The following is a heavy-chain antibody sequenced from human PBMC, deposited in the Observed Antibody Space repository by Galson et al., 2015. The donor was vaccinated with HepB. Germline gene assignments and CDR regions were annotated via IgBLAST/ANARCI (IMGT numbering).Heavy chain of an antibody. Sequence: SVKVSCKASGYTFTGYYMHWVRQAPGQGLEWMGWINPNSGSTNYAQKFQGRVTMTRDTSISTAYMELSRLRSDDTAVYYCARDQDYDSSGYYHGWGQGTLVTVSS. V-gene: IGHV1-2*02. J-gene: IGHJ4*02. CDR3: ARDQDYDSSGYYHG. CDR1: GYTFTGYY. CDR2: INPNSGST. D-gene: IGHD3-22*01.